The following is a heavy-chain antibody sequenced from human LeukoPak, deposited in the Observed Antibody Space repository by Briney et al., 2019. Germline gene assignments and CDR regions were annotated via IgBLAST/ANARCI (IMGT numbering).Heavy chain of an antibody. CDR3: TRRFSGSSQIDY. Sequence: PSETLSLTCTVSGGSISSSNHYWVWIRQPPGKGLEWIGNIYYSGSTYYNPSLKSRVTISVDTSNNQFSLQLSSVTAAGTAVYYCTRRFSGSSQIDYWGQGTLVTVSS. J-gene: IGHJ4*02. CDR2: IYYSGST. CDR1: GGSISSSNHY. D-gene: IGHD6-13*01. V-gene: IGHV4-39*01.